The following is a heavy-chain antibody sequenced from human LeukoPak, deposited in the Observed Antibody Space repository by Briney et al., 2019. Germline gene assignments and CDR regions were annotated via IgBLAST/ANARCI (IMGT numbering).Heavy chain of an antibody. D-gene: IGHD2-2*03. CDR2: ISYDGSNK. V-gene: IGHV3-30*18. J-gene: IGHJ3*02. CDR1: GFTFSSYG. Sequence: GGSLRLSCAASGFTFSSYGMHWVRQAPGKGLEWVAVISYDGSNKYYADSVKGRFTTSRDNSKNTLYLQMNSLRAEDTAVYYCAKWIGLADAFDIWGQGTMVTVSS. CDR3: AKWIGLADAFDI.